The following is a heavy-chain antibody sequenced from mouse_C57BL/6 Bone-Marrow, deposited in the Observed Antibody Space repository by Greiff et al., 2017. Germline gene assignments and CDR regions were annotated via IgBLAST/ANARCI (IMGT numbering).Heavy chain of an antibody. CDR2: IHPNSGST. CDR3: ARIYYYGRRYFDV. CDR1: GYTFTSYW. D-gene: IGHD1-1*01. J-gene: IGHJ1*03. V-gene: IGHV1-64*01. Sequence: QVQLQQPGAELVKPGASVKLSCKASGYTFTSYWMHWVKQRPGQGLEWIGMIHPNSGSTNYNEKFKSKATLTVDKSSSTAYMQLSSLTSEDSAVYDYARIYYYGRRYFDVWGTGTTVTVSS.